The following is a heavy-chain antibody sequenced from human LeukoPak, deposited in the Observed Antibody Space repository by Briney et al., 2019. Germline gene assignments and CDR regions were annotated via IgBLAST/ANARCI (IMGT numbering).Heavy chain of an antibody. CDR2: MNPNSGNT. D-gene: IGHD2-2*01. CDR1: GYTFTSYD. CDR3: ARKLGYCSSTSCYYWFDP. V-gene: IGHV1-8*03. J-gene: IGHJ5*02. Sequence: ASVKVSCKASGYTFTSYDINWVRQATGQGLEWMGWMNPNSGNTGYAQKFQGRVTITRNTSISTAYMELSSLRSEDTAVYYCARKLGYCSSTSCYYWFDPWGQGALVTVSS.